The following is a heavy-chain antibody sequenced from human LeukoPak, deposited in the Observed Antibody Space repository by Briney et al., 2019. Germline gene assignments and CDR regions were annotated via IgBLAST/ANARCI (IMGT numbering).Heavy chain of an antibody. CDR3: ARDLPHIAAETNFDY. V-gene: IGHV1-2*02. D-gene: IGHD6-13*01. J-gene: IGHJ4*02. Sequence: ASVKVSCKASGYTFTGYYMHWVRQAPGQGLEWMGWINPNSGGTNYAQKFQGRVTMTRDTSISTAYMELSRLRSDDTAVYYCARDLPHIAAETNFDYWGQGTLVTVSS. CDR1: GYTFTGYY. CDR2: INPNSGGT.